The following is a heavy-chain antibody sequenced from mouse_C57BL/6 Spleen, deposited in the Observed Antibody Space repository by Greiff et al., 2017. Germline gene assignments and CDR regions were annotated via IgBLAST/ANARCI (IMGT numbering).Heavy chain of an antibody. V-gene: IGHV5-17*01. Sequence: EVKLVESGGGLVKPGGSLKLSCAASGFTFSDYGMHWVRQAPEKGLEWVAYISSGSSTIYYADTVKGRFTISRDNAKNTLFLPMTSLRSEDTAMYYCARYGNYGYFDYWGQGTTLTVSS. CDR3: ARYGNYGYFDY. D-gene: IGHD2-1*01. CDR2: ISSGSSTI. CDR1: GFTFSDYG. J-gene: IGHJ2*01.